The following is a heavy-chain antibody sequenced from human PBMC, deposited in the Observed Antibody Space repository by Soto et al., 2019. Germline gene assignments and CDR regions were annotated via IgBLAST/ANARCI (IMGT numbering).Heavy chain of an antibody. J-gene: IGHJ3*01. CDR1: GFTFSSYS. CDR3: ARDRLGSGWYDAFDL. D-gene: IGHD6-19*01. V-gene: IGHV3-21*01. CDR2: ISSSTSYI. Sequence: EVQLVESGGGLVKPGGSLRLSCAASGFTFSSYSMNWVRQAPGKGLEWVSSISSSTSYIYYADSVKGLFTISRDNAKNSLFLQMNSLRAEDTAVYYCARDRLGSGWYDAFDLWGQGTKVSVSS.